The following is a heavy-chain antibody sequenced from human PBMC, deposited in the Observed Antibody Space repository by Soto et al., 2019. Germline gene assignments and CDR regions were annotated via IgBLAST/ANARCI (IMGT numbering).Heavy chain of an antibody. CDR3: ARPQTYNKYGESFYAVDV. J-gene: IGHJ6*02. V-gene: IGHV4-39*01. D-gene: IGHD1-26*01. CDR2: IYYDGST. CDR1: GGSITSNANY. Sequence: QLQLQESGPGLVKPSETLSLTCSVSGGSITSNANYWAWFRQPPGRGLEWIGSIYYDGSTYYNPSHNYRATISADTSKNQFSLKVSSVTAADTAVYYCARPQTYNKYGESFYAVDVWGQGTTVTVSS.